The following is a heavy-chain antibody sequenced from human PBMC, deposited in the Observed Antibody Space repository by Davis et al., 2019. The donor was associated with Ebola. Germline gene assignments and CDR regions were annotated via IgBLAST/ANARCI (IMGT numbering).Heavy chain of an antibody. CDR2: IQQDGSEK. Sequence: GESLKISCAASGFTFSSYWMSWVRPAPGKGLEWVANIQQDGSEKYYVDSVNGRFTISRDNAKNSLYLQRNSRRAEDTGVYYCARDQESYDFWSGYYTGGNWFDPWGQGTLVTVSS. CDR1: GFTFSSYW. V-gene: IGHV3-7*01. D-gene: IGHD3-3*01. J-gene: IGHJ5*02. CDR3: ARDQESYDFWSGYYTGGNWFDP.